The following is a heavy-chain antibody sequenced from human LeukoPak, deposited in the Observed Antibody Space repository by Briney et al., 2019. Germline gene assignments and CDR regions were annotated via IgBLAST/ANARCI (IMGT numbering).Heavy chain of an antibody. Sequence: SETLSLTCAVYGGSFSGYYWRWIRQPPGKGLEWIGEINHSGSTNYNPSLKSRVTISVDTSKNQFSLKLSSVTAADTAVYYCASSPQLLEWLLYHPGFDYWGQGTLVTVSS. D-gene: IGHD3-3*01. CDR1: GGSFSGYY. CDR2: INHSGST. J-gene: IGHJ4*02. V-gene: IGHV4-34*01. CDR3: ASSPQLLEWLLYHPGFDY.